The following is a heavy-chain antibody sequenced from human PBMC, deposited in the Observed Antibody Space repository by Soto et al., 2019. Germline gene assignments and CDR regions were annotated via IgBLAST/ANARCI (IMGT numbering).Heavy chain of an antibody. CDR2: IYDSGST. V-gene: IGHV4-4*02. CDR1: GGSISSSNW. CDR3: ARRGSETDGMDV. Sequence: QVQLQESGPGLVKPSGTLSLTCAVSGGSISSSNWWSWVRQPPGKGLEWIGEIYDSGSTNYNPSIKSRVTISADKYQNQFSLKLSSVTAADTAVYYRARRGSETDGMDVWRQGTTVTVSS. J-gene: IGHJ6*02. D-gene: IGHD3-10*01.